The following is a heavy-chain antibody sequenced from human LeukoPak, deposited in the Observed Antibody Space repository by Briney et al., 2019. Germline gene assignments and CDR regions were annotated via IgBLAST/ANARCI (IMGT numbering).Heavy chain of an antibody. D-gene: IGHD3-3*01. V-gene: IGHV3-23*01. Sequence: GGSLRLSCAASGFTFSSYAMSWVRQAPGKGLEWVSAISGSGGSTYYADSVKGRFTTSRDNSKNTLYLQMNSLRAEDTAVYYCAKGGTYYDFWSGYYEGYYYYMDVWGKGTTVTVSS. CDR2: ISGSGGST. J-gene: IGHJ6*03. CDR3: AKGGTYYDFWSGYYEGYYYYMDV. CDR1: GFTFSSYA.